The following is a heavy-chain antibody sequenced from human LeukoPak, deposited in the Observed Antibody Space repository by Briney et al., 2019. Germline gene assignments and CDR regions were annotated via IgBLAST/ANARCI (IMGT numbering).Heavy chain of an antibody. CDR2: ISSSGSTI. J-gene: IGHJ5*02. CDR3: VRGVGVSRFNYFDP. D-gene: IGHD5-24*01. CDR1: GFTFSRYE. V-gene: IGHV3-48*03. Sequence: SGGSLRLSCAASGFTFSRYEMNWVRQAPGKGLEWVSYISSSGSTIYYADSVKGRFTISRDNAKNSLYLRMNSLRDDDTAVYYCVRGVGVSRFNYFDPWGQGTLVVVSS.